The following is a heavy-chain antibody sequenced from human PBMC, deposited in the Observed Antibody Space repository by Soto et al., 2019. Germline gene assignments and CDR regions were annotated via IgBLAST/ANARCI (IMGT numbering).Heavy chain of an antibody. CDR3: ARRVVAAAWWFDP. CDR1: GGSISGYY. J-gene: IGHJ5*02. V-gene: IGHV4-59*08. Sequence: SETLSLTCTVSGGSISGYYWNWIRQPPGKGLEWIGYIYYSGSTNYNPSLKSRVTISVDTSKNQFSLKLSSVTAADTAVYYCARRVVAAAWWFDPWGQGTLVTVSS. CDR2: IYYSGST. D-gene: IGHD2-15*01.